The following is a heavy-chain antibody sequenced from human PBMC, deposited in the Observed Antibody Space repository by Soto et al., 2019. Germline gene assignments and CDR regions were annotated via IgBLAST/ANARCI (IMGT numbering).Heavy chain of an antibody. J-gene: IGHJ4*02. CDR1: GFTFSSYA. CDR3: AKNVDGHNYWGFDY. V-gene: IGHV3-23*01. CDR2: VGARGGSA. Sequence: GESLRLSCAASGFTFSSYAMSWVRQAPGKGLEWVSGVGARGGSAYYADSVKGRFTISRDNSKNTLYLQMNSLRAEDTATYYCAKNVDGHNYWGFDYWGQGTLVTVSS. D-gene: IGHD2-21*01.